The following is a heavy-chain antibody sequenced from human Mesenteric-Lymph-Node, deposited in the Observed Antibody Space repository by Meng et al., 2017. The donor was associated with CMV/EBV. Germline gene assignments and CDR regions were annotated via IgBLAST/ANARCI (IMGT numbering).Heavy chain of an antibody. J-gene: IGHJ4*02. CDR1: GGTISRSSYD. Sequence: VAGGTISRSSYDWGWIRQPPGKGLEWIGNIYYSGSTYYNPSLNSRVTISVDTSKNQFSLKLSSVTAADTAVYYCARRETTGTTVDYWGQGTLVTVSS. V-gene: IGHV4-39*01. CDR3: ARRETTGTTVDY. CDR2: IYYSGST. D-gene: IGHD1-1*01.